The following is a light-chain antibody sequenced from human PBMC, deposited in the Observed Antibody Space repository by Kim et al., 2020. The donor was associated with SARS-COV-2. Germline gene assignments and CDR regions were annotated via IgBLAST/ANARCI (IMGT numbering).Light chain of an antibody. CDR3: QQYGSSPLT. CDR2: GAS. J-gene: IGKJ1*01. Sequence: HGERPPPTCRASQSVPHDYLAWYQQKPGQAPRPLLYGASSRATGIPDRFSGSGSGTDFTLTISRLEPEDFAVYSCQQYGSSPLTFGQGTKVDIK. V-gene: IGKV3-20*01. CDR1: QSVPHDY.